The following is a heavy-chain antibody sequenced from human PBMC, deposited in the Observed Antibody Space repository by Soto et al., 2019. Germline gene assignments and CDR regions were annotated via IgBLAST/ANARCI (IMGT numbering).Heavy chain of an antibody. CDR3: PRSISGYCSSTSCHTDN. V-gene: IGHV4-39*01. D-gene: IGHD2-2*01. CDR1: GGSISSSSYY. Sequence: TLSLSCTVSGGSISSSSYYWGWIRQPPGRGLEWIGSIYYSGRTYYKPSLKSRVTIYVDTYKNQFSLKLSSVTAADTAVYYCPRSISGYCSSTSCHTDNWGQGTPVTVS. J-gene: IGHJ4*02. CDR2: IYYSGRT.